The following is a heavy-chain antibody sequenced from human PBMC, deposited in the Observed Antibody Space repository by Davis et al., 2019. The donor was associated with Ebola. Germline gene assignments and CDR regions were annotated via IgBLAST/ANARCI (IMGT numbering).Heavy chain of an antibody. CDR1: GFTFSSYS. V-gene: IGHV3-21*01. CDR3: AREVSYDFWSGTTSDY. CDR2: ISSSSSYI. D-gene: IGHD3-3*01. Sequence: PGGSLRLSCAASGFTFSSYSMNWVRQAPGKGLEWVSSISSSSSYIYYADSVKGRFTISRDNAKNSLYLQMNSLRAEDTAVYYCAREVSYDFWSGTTSDYWGQGTLVTVSS. J-gene: IGHJ4*02.